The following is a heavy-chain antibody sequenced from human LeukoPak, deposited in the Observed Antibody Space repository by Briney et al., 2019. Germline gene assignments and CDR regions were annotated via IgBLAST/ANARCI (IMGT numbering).Heavy chain of an antibody. J-gene: IGHJ4*02. CDR1: GGSISSYY. V-gene: IGHV4-59*01. D-gene: IGHD3-22*01. Sequence: SETLSLTCTVSGGSISSYYWSWIRQPPGKGLEWIGYIYYSGSTNYNPSLKSRVTISVDTSKNQFSLKLSSVTAADTAVYYCARLNSYYDSSGYYEFDYWGQGTLVTVSS. CDR3: ARLNSYYDSSGYYEFDY. CDR2: IYYSGST.